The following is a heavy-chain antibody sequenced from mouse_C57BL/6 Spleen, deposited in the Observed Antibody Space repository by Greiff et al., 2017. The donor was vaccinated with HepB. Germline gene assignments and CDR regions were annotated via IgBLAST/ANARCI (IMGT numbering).Heavy chain of an antibody. CDR2: IDPSDSYT. D-gene: IGHD2-14*01. V-gene: IGHV1-59*01. CDR3: VGLGCDFGD. Sequence: VQLQQPGAELVRPGTSVKLSCKASGYTFTSYWMHWVKQRPGQGLEWIGVIDPSDSYTNYNQKFKGKATLTVDTSSSTAYMQLSSLTSEDSAVYCCVGLGCDFGDRGKVTTLSAAS. J-gene: IGHJ2*01. CDR1: GYTFTSYW.